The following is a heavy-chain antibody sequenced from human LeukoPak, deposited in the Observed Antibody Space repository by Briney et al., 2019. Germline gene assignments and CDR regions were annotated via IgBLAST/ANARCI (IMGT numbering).Heavy chain of an antibody. CDR1: GGSISSGSYY. J-gene: IGHJ2*01. Sequence: SETLSLTCTVSGGSISSGSYYWSWIRQPAGQGLDWIARIYTSGSTNYNPSLKSRVTISVDTSKNQFSLKLSSVTAADTAVYYCARDSGQYWYFDLWGRGTLVTVSS. V-gene: IGHV4-61*02. D-gene: IGHD1-14*01. CDR3: ARDSGQYWYFDL. CDR2: IYTSGST.